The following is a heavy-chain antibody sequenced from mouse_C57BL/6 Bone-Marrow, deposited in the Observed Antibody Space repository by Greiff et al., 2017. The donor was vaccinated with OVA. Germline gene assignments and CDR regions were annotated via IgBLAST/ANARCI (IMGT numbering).Heavy chain of an antibody. CDR2: ISDGGSYT. J-gene: IGHJ3*01. CDR1: GFTFSSYA. D-gene: IGHD1-1*01. V-gene: IGHV5-4*01. Sequence: EVKLMESGGGLVKPGGSLKLSCAASGFTFSSYAMSWVPQTPEKRLEWVATISDGGSYTYYPDNVKGRFTISRDNAKNNLYLQMSHLKSEDTAMYYCARDSPITTVVARAYWGQGTLVTVSA. CDR3: ARDSPITTVVARAY.